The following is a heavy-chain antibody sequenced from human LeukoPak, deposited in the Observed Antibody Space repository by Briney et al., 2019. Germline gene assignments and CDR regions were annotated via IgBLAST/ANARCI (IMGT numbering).Heavy chain of an antibody. Sequence: GGSLRLSCAASGFTFSSYWMSWVRQAPGKGLEWVANIKQDGSEKYYVDSVKGRFTISRDNAKNSLYLQMNSLRAEDTAVYYCAKDPIRGVRPYYFSSWGQGTLVTVSS. CDR2: IKQDGSEK. CDR1: GFTFSSYW. D-gene: IGHD3-10*01. V-gene: IGHV3-7*01. CDR3: AKDPIRGVRPYYFSS. J-gene: IGHJ4*02.